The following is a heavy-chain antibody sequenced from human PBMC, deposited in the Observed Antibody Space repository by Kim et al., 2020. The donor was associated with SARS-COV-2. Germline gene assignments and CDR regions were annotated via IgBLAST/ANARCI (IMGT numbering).Heavy chain of an antibody. CDR2: IKKDGSEK. Sequence: GGSLRLSCAASGFTFSTDWMSWVRQAPGKGLEWVANIKKDGSEKYYVDSVKGRFTIFRDNAKNSLYLQMNSLRAEDTAVYYCVREWGYFGQGDLVTVSS. D-gene: IGHD3-16*01. CDR3: VREWGY. CDR1: GFTFSTDW. J-gene: IGHJ4*02. V-gene: IGHV3-7*03.